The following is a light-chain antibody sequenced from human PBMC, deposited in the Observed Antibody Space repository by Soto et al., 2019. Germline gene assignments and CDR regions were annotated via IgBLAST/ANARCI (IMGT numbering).Light chain of an antibody. J-gene: IGLJ2*01. V-gene: IGLV2-23*01. CDR1: SSDIGMYNL. CDR2: EGN. Sequence: QSALTQPAFVSGSPGQTITISCTGTSSDIGMYNLVSWYQRHPGKPPKLSIYEGNKRPSGLFNRFSASKSGNTASLTISGRQTDDEADYYCCSYAGSRVIFGGGTKFTVL. CDR3: CSYAGSRVI.